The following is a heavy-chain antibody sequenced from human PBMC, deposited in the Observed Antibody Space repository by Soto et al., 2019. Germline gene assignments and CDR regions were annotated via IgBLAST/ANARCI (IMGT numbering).Heavy chain of an antibody. CDR1: GVSFGDYY. Sequence: LSLTCSVYGVSFGDYYWSLVRQPPFKGLEWIGEINHSGSAHYNPSLKSRVTISVDTSNSQFSLKLRSVTAADTAVYYCARGVGDYLWGSFRPYLDYWGQGALVTVSS. CDR3: ARGVGDYLWGSFRPYLDY. CDR2: INHSGSA. D-gene: IGHD3-16*02. J-gene: IGHJ4*02. V-gene: IGHV4-34*01.